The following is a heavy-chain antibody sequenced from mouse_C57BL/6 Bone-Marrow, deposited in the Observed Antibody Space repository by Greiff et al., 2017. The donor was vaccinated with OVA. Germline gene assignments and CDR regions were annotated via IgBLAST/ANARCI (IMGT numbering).Heavy chain of an antibody. D-gene: IGHD1-3*01. Sequence: HVLLVESGAELARPGASVKLSCKASGYTLTSYGMSWVKQRPGQGLEWIGEIYPSSGNTYYNEKFKGKATLTADKSSSTAYMELRSLTSEDSAVYFCALSEWFDVWGRGTTVTVSS. CDR3: ALSEWFDV. CDR2: IYPSSGNT. CDR1: GYTLTSYG. V-gene: IGHV1-81*01. J-gene: IGHJ1*03.